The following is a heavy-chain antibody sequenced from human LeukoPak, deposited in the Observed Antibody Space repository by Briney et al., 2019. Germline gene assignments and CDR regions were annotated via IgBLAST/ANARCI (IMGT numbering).Heavy chain of an antibody. CDR3: ARVPRTVREFDY. Sequence: SETLSLTCTVSGGSISSYYWGWIRQPPGKGLEWIGSIYYSGSTYYNPSLKSRVTISVDTSKNQFSLKLSSVTAADTAVYYCARVPRTVREFDYWGQGTLVTVSS. V-gene: IGHV4-39*07. CDR1: GGSISSYY. D-gene: IGHD5-24*01. CDR2: IYYSGST. J-gene: IGHJ4*02.